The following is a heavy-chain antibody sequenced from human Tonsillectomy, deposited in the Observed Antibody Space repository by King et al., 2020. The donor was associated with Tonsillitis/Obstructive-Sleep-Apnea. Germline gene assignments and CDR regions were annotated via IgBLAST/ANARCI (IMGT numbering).Heavy chain of an antibody. J-gene: IGHJ6*03. D-gene: IGHD3-3*01. CDR2: IYYSGST. CDR3: ARGEGAFWSGVYYMDV. Sequence: VQLQESGPGLVKPSETLSLTCTVSGGSISSYYWSWIRQPPGKGLEWIGYIYYSGSTNYNPSLKSRVTISVDTSKKQFSLKLSSVTAADTAVYYCARGEGAFWSGVYYMDVWGKGTTVTVSS. V-gene: IGHV4-59*01. CDR1: GGSISSYY.